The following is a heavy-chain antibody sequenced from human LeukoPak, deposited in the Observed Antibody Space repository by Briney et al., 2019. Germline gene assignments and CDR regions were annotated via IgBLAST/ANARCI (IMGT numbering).Heavy chain of an antibody. CDR2: INPNSGGT. D-gene: IGHD2-2*01. CDR3: ARAPLVPAATKVRFDP. V-gene: IGHV1-2*06. J-gene: IGHJ5*02. Sequence: ASMKVSCKASGYTFTGYYMHWVGQAPGQGLEWLGRINPNSGGTNYAQKFQGRVTMTRDTSISTAYMELSRLRSDDTAVYYCARAPLVPAATKVRFDPWGQGTLVTVSS. CDR1: GYTFTGYY.